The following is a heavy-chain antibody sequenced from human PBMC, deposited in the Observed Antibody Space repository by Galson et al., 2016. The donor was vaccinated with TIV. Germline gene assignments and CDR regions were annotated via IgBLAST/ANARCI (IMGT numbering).Heavy chain of an antibody. CDR2: ILYDGSDI. J-gene: IGHJ6*02. CDR3: AKDLLPFCSGGTCHLYYYYYHGMDI. D-gene: IGHD2-15*01. V-gene: IGHV3-30*02. CDR1: GFIFNNYA. Sequence: SLRLSCAASGFIFNNYAMRWVRQAPGRGLEWVAFILYDGSDISYADSVKGRFTISRDSSTLYLQMNSLRIEKTAIYYCAKDLLPFCSGGTCHLYYYYYHGMDIWGQGTTVTVSS.